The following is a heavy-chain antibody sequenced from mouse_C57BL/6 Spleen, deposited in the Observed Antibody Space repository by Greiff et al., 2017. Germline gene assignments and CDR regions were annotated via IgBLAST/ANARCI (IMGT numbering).Heavy chain of an antibody. Sequence: EVQLQESGGGLVQPGGSLSLSCAASGFTFTDYYMSWVRQPPGKALEWLGFFRNEANGYTTEYSASVKGRFTISRDNSQSILYLQMNALRAEDSATYYCARYLGDYHWYFDGWGKGTTVTVSS. D-gene: IGHD5-5*01. CDR3: ARYLGDYHWYFDG. V-gene: IGHV7-3*01. CDR1: GFTFTDYY. J-gene: IGHJ1*03. CDR2: FRNEANGYTT.